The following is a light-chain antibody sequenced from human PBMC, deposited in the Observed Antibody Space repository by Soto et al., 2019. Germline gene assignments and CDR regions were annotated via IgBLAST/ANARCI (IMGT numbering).Light chain of an antibody. CDR3: QQSYTTPYT. J-gene: IGKJ2*01. V-gene: IGKV1-39*01. Sequence: DIHMTQSPSSLSASVGDRVTISCRAGQSISTYLNWYQQRPGKAPRLLIYAASSLHSGVLSTFSGSGSGTDFTLTISSLQPEDFATYFCQQSYTTPYTFGQGTKLEIK. CDR1: QSISTY. CDR2: AAS.